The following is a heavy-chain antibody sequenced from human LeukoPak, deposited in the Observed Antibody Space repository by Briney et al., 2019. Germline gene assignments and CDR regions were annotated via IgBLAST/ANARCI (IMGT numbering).Heavy chain of an antibody. CDR1: GFNFSNYY. D-gene: IGHD3-10*01. J-gene: IGHJ4*02. CDR2: ITPNAVNK. CDR3: AGSGSPDDY. Sequence: SGGSLRLSCVASGFNFSNYYMSWIRQAPGKGLEWISYITPNAVNKYYVDSVRGRFTISRDNAKNSLFLQMNSLRGEDTAVYYCAGSGSPDDYWGQGTLVTVSS. V-gene: IGHV3-11*01.